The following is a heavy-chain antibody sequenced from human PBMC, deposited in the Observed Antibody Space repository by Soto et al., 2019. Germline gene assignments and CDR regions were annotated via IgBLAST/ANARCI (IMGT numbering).Heavy chain of an antibody. D-gene: IGHD4-17*01. V-gene: IGHV4-4*02. CDR1: SGSISSSNW. CDR3: ARDYGDENWYLDH. CDR2: IYHSGST. Sequence: SETLSLTCAVSSGSISSSNWWRWVRQPPGEGLEWIGEIYHSGSTNYNPSLKSRVTISVDKSKNQLSLKLSSVTAADTAACYCARDYGDENWYLDHWGRGTLVTLSS. J-gene: IGHJ2*01.